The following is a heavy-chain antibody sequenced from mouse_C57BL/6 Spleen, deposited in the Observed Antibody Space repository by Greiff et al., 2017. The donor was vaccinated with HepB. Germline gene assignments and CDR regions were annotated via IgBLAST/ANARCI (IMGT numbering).Heavy chain of an antibody. Sequence: VQLQQSGAELVRPGASVTLSCKASGYTFTDYEMHWVKQTPVHGLEWIGAIDPETGGTAYNQKFKGKAILTADKSSSTAYMGLRSLTSEDSAVYYCTREEGYFDYWGQGTTLTVSS. CDR3: TREEGYFDY. V-gene: IGHV1-15*01. CDR2: IDPETGGT. J-gene: IGHJ2*01. CDR1: GYTFTDYE.